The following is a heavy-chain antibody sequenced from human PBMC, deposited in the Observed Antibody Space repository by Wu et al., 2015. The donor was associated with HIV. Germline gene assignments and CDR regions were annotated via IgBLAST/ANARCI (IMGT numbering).Heavy chain of an antibody. J-gene: IGHJ6*02. CDR3: ARAGLTYYYYYYGMDV. CDR2: MNPNSANT. V-gene: IGHV1-8*01. D-gene: IGHD3-9*01. Sequence: QVQLVQSGAEVKKPGASVKVSCKASGYTFTSYDINWVRQATGQGLEWMGWMNPNSANTGYAQKFQGRVTMTRNTSTSTTYMELSSLRSEDTAVYYCARAGLTYYYYYYGMDVWGQGTTVTVSS. CDR1: GYTFTSYD.